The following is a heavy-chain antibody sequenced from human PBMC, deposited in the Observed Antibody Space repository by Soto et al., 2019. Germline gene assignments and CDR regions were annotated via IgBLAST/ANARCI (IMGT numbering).Heavy chain of an antibody. CDR3: AIDPGRDEPIDH. D-gene: IGHD2-21*02. Sequence: QVQLVESGGGVVQPGRSLRLSCAASGFPFRNYGMHWVRQAPGKGLEWVAVIWFDEKSINYEDSAKGRFAISRDNSKDAFYLQMNSLRFEDPAVYYSAIDPGRDEPIDHWGQGTLVTVSS. V-gene: IGHV3-33*01. CDR2: IWFDEKSI. J-gene: IGHJ4*02. CDR1: GFPFRNYG.